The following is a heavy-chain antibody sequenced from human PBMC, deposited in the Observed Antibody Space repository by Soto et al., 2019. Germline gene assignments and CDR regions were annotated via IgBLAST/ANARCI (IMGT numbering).Heavy chain of an antibody. CDR3: ARTRGYCSGGSCYAIDY. Sequence: GGSLRLSCAASGFTFSSYGMHWVRQAPGKGLEWVAVIWYDGSNKYYADSVKGRFTISRDNSKNTLYLQMNSLRAEDTAVYYCARTRGYCSGGSCYAIDYWGQGTLVTVSS. CDR2: IWYDGSNK. D-gene: IGHD2-15*01. CDR1: GFTFSSYG. J-gene: IGHJ4*02. V-gene: IGHV3-33*01.